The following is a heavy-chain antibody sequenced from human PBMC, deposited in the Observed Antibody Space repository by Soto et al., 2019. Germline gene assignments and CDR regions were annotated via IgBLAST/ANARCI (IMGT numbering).Heavy chain of an antibody. J-gene: IGHJ4*02. D-gene: IGHD6-6*01. Sequence: GASVKVSCKASGGTFSSYAISWVRQAPGQGLEWMGGIIPIFGTANYAQKFQGRVTITADESTSTAYMELSSLRSEDTAVYYCARVTLPYSSSDGPFDYWGQGTLVTVSS. CDR1: GGTFSSYA. V-gene: IGHV1-69*13. CDR2: IIPIFGTA. CDR3: ARVTLPYSSSDGPFDY.